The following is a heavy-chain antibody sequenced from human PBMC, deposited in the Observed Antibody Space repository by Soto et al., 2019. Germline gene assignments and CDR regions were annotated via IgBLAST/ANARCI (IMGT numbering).Heavy chain of an antibody. V-gene: IGHV4-59*01. D-gene: IGHD1-26*01. J-gene: IGHJ3*02. CDR3: ARVWGDGFDI. CDR1: GGSISTYY. CDR2: IFYSGNT. Sequence: QVQLQESGPGLVKPSETLSLTCTVSGGSISTYYWSWIRQPPGKGLEWIGYIFYSGNTNYNPSLKSRVTISVDTSKNQFSLKLSSVTAADTAVYYCARVWGDGFDIWGQGTMVTVSS.